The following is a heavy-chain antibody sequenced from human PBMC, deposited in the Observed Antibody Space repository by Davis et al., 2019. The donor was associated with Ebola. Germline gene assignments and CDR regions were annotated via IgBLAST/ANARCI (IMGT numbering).Heavy chain of an antibody. Sequence: PGGSLRLSCAASGFTFSSYGMHWVRQAPGKGLEWVAVISYDGSNKYYADSVKGRFTISRDNSKNTLYLQMNSLRAEDTAVYYCAKSGYDFWSGYLWGQGTLVTVSS. CDR3: AKSGYDFWSGYL. J-gene: IGHJ4*02. CDR2: ISYDGSNK. D-gene: IGHD3-3*01. V-gene: IGHV3-30*18. CDR1: GFTFSSYG.